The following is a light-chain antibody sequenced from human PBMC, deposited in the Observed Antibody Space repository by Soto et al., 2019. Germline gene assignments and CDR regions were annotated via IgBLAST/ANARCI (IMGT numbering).Light chain of an antibody. J-gene: IGLJ1*01. V-gene: IGLV2-14*01. Sequence: QSALTQPASVSGSPGQSITISCTGTSSDVGGYNYVSWYQQHPGKAPKFMIYDVSNRPSGVSNRFSGSKSGNTASLTISGLQDEDEADYYCSSYTSSSTLYVFGTGTKLTVL. CDR3: SSYTSSSTLYV. CDR2: DVS. CDR1: SSDVGGYNY.